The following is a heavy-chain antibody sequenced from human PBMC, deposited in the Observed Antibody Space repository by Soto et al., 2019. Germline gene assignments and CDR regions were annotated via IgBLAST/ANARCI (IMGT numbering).Heavy chain of an antibody. Sequence: QVQLVQSGAEVKKPGASVKVSCKASGYTFTSYGISWVRQAPGQGLEWMGWISAYNGNTNYAQKLQGRVTMTTNTSASTAYRELRSVRSDDTAGYYCSRVKYRPPYDYYYGRDVWSHCTTVTVSS. D-gene: IGHD2-2*02. J-gene: IGHJ6*02. V-gene: IGHV1-18*01. CDR1: GYTFTSYG. CDR2: ISAYNGNT. CDR3: SRVKYRPPYDYYYGRDV.